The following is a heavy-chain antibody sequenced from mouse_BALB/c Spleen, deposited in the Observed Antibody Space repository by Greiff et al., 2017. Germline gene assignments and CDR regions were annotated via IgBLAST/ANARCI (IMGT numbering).Heavy chain of an antibody. CDR1: GYTFTSYW. Sequence: VQLQQPGAELVRPGASVKLSCKASGYTFTSYWINWVKQRPGQGLEWIGNIYPSDSYTNYNQKFKDKATLTVDKSSSTAYMQLSSPTSEDSAVYFCARRGYGNDYYAMDYWGQGTSVTVSS. J-gene: IGHJ4*01. D-gene: IGHD2-10*02. CDR3: ARRGYGNDYYAMDY. V-gene: IGHV1-69*02. CDR2: IYPSDSYT.